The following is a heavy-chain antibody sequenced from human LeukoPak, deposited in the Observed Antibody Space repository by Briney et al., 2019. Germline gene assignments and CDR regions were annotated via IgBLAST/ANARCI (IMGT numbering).Heavy chain of an antibody. J-gene: IGHJ4*02. CDR3: ARGSVSGVVIITH. CDR1: GGTFSSYT. CDR2: IIPILGIA. Sequence: SVKVSCKASGGTFSSYTISWVRQAPGQGLEWMGRIIPILGIANYAQKFQGRVTITADKSTSTAYMELSSLRSEDTAVYYCARGSVSGVVIITHWGQGTLVTVSS. D-gene: IGHD3-3*01. V-gene: IGHV1-69*02.